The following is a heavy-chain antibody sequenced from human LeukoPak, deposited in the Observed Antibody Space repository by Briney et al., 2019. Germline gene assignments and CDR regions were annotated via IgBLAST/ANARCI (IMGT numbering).Heavy chain of an antibody. V-gene: IGHV4-4*07. Sequence: PSETLSLTCTVSGGSISTYYWSWVRQPAGKGLEWIGRMHTSGSVDYNPSLKSRVTMSVDTSKKQFSLTLSSVTAADTAMYYCAREGSMTARPFVSIDYWGQGTLVTVSS. CDR3: AREGSMTARPFVSIDY. CDR1: GGSISTYY. CDR2: MHTSGSV. J-gene: IGHJ4*02. D-gene: IGHD6-6*01.